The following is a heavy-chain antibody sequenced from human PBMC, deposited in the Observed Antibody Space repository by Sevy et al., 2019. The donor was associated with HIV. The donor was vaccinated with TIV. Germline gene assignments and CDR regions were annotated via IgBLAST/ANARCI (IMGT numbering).Heavy chain of an antibody. D-gene: IGHD3-10*02. J-gene: IGHJ4*02. V-gene: IGHV3-49*03. Sequence: GGSLRLSCTASGFTFGDYAMNWFRQAPGKGLEWVGFITTKAYGGTTEYAASVKGRFTISRDDSKSIAYLQMNSLKTEDTAVYYCTRGRYTYVPFDYWGQGTLVTVSS. CDR3: TRGRYTYVPFDY. CDR1: GFTFGDYA. CDR2: ITTKAYGGTT.